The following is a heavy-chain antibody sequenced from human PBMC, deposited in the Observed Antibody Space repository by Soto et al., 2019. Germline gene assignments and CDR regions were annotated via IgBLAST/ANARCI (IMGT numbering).Heavy chain of an antibody. D-gene: IGHD1-26*01. J-gene: IGHJ4*02. CDR3: AKDLGSYLSPAFDY. CDR1: GFSFSRFE. V-gene: IGHV3-48*03. CDR2: ISGSSDVI. Sequence: GGSLRLSCAASGFSFSRFEMNWVRQAPGKGLEWVSYISGSSDVIYYADSVKGRFTISRDNAKNSLYLQMSSLRAEDTAVYFCAKDLGSYLSPAFDYWGLGTLVTVSS.